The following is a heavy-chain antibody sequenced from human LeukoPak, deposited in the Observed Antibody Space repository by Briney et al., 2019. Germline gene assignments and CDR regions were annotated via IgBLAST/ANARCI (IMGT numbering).Heavy chain of an antibody. CDR3: ARRDTSAAFDI. CDR1: GYSISSGYF. D-gene: IGHD1-26*01. Sequence: SETLSLTCTVSGYSISSGYFWGWIRQPPGKGLEWVGNVFHSGSPYYNPSLKSRVTISVDTSKSQFSLKLCSVTAADTAVYYCARRDTSAAFDIWGQGTVVTVSS. V-gene: IGHV4-38-2*02. CDR2: VFHSGSP. J-gene: IGHJ3*02.